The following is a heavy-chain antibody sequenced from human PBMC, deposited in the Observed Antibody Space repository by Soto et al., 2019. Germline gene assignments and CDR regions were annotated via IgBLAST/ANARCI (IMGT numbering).Heavy chain of an antibody. Sequence: ASVKVSCKASGYTFTSYDINWVRQATGQGLEWMGWMNPNSGNTDYAQKFQGRVTMTRNTSISTAYMELSSLRSEDTAVYYCARDYSSGYGMDVRGQGTTVTVSS. CDR1: GYTFTSYD. CDR2: MNPNSGNT. CDR3: ARDYSSGYGMDV. V-gene: IGHV1-8*01. J-gene: IGHJ6*02. D-gene: IGHD6-19*01.